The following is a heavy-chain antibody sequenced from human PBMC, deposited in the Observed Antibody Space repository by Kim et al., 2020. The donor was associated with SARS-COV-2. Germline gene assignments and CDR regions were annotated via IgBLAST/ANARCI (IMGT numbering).Heavy chain of an antibody. D-gene: IGHD2-2*01. CDR2: ISWNSGSI. V-gene: IGHV3-9*01. CDR3: AKDPLGYCSSTSCRLPWFDP. J-gene: IGHJ5*02. CDR1: GFTFGDYA. Sequence: GGSLRLSCAASGFTFGDYAMHWVRQAPGKGLEWVSGISWNSGSIGYADSVKGRFTISRDNAKNSLYLQMNSLRAEDTALYYCAKDPLGYCSSTSCRLPWFDPWGQGTLVTVSS.